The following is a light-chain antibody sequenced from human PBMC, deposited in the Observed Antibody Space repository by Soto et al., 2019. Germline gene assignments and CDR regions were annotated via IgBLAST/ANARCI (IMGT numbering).Light chain of an antibody. CDR3: CSYAGSRPPWV. CDR2: EVS. V-gene: IGLV2-23*02. J-gene: IGLJ3*02. Sequence: QSVLTQPASVSGSPGQSITISCTGTSSDVGNYNLVSWYQQHPGKAPKLIIFEVSERPSGVSNRFSGSKSGNTASLTISGLRAEDEADYYCCSYAGSRPPWVFGGGTKLTVL. CDR1: SSDVGNYNL.